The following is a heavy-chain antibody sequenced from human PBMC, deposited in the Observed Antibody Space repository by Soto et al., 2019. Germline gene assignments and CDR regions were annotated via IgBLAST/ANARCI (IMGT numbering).Heavy chain of an antibody. CDR2: IYYSGST. Sequence: PSETPSLTCNVSGGSISSSNYYWGRIRPPPGKGLEWIGSIYYSGSTYYNPSLKSRVTISVDTSKNQFSLKLSSVTAADTAVYYCATQEVGGSYVYTFDPWGQGTLVTVSS. V-gene: IGHV4-39*05. CDR3: ATQEVGGSYVYTFDP. J-gene: IGHJ5*02. CDR1: GGSISSSNYY. D-gene: IGHD1-26*01.